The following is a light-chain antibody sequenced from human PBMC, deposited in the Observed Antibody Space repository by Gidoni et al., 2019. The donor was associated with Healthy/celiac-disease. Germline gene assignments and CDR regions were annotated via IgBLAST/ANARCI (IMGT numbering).Light chain of an antibody. CDR1: HDISNY. V-gene: IGKV1-33*01. J-gene: IGKJ4*01. Sequence: DIQVTQSPCYLSASVGDRVPITCQASHDISNYLNWYQQKPGKAPKLLIYDSSKLETGAPTMFSGRCSGTDFTSTISRLQPDYIATYYCQHYDTLLSFGGGTKVEIK. CDR3: QHYDTLLS. CDR2: DSS.